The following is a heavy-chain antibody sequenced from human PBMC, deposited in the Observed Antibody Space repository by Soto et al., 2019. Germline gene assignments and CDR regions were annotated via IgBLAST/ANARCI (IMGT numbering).Heavy chain of an antibody. V-gene: IGHV1-69*02. J-gene: IGHJ5*02. CDR1: GGTFSSYT. CDR2: IIPILGIA. D-gene: IGHD3-10*01. Sequence: QVQLVQSGAEVKKPGSSVKVSCKASGGTFSSYTISWVRQAPGQGLEWMGRIIPILGIANYAQKFQGRVTITADKSTSTAYRELSSLRSQDTAVYYCASAPVIIRANWFDPWGQGTLVTVSS. CDR3: ASAPVIIRANWFDP.